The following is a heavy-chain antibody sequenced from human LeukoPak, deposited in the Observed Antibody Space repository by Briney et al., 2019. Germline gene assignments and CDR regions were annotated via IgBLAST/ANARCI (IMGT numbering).Heavy chain of an antibody. V-gene: IGHV1-2*02. J-gene: IGHJ4*02. CDR3: ARGREEVVHY. Sequence: ASVKVSCKASGYTFTAYYIHWVRQAPGLGLEWMGWISPNTGGTNYAQKFQGRVTMTRDTSISTAYMELSRLRSDDTAVYYCARGREEVVHYWGQGTLVTVSS. D-gene: IGHD6-6*01. CDR1: GYTFTAYY. CDR2: ISPNTGGT.